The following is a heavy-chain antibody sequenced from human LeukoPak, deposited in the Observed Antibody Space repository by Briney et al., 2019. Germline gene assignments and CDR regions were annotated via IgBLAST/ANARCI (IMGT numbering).Heavy chain of an antibody. Sequence: TGGSLRLSCAASGFTFSSYWMHWVRQAPGKGLVWVSRIKGDGSSTSYAGSVKGRFTISRDNAKNTLYLQMNSLRDEDTAVYYCAGDPDYGGYLRFDHWGQGTLVTVSS. CDR2: IKGDGSST. CDR1: GFTFSSYW. J-gene: IGHJ4*02. V-gene: IGHV3-74*01. D-gene: IGHD4-23*01. CDR3: AGDPDYGGYLRFDH.